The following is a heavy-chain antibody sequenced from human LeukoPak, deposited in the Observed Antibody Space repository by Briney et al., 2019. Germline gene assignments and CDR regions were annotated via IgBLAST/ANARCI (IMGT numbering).Heavy chain of an antibody. V-gene: IGHV4-59*01. D-gene: IGHD3-22*01. CDR1: GGSISSYY. Sequence: PSETLSLTCTVSGGSISSYYWSWIRQPPGKGLEWIGYIYYSGSTNYNPSLKSRVTISVDTSKNQFSLKLSSVTAADTAVYYCARVYYDSSGYQYYYYYMDVWGKGTTVTVSS. CDR2: IYYSGST. CDR3: ARVYYDSSGYQYYYYYMDV. J-gene: IGHJ6*03.